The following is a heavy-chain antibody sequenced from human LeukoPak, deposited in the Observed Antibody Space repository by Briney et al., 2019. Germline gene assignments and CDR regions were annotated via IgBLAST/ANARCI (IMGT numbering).Heavy chain of an antibody. Sequence: GGSLRLPCAASGFAFSTSWMGWVRQAPGKGLEWVASLQDDGSHQYYVDSAKGRFTISRENAKNSLFLQMSSLRVEDTAVYYCARDLSSRDAYWGQGTPVTVSS. J-gene: IGHJ4*02. CDR2: LQDDGSHQ. CDR1: GFAFSTSW. D-gene: IGHD6-13*01. CDR3: ARDLSSRDAY. V-gene: IGHV3-7*03.